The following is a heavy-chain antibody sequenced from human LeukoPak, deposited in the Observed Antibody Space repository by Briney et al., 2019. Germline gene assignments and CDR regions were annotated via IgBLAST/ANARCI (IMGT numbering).Heavy chain of an antibody. CDR3: ARHMSVSYDAFDL. CDR1: GGSISSGGYY. Sequence: SETLSLTCTVSGGSISSGGYYWSWIRQPPGKGLEWIGYIYHSGSTYYNPSLKSRVTISVDRSKNQFSLKLSSVTAADTAVYYCARHMSVSYDAFDLWGRGTTVTVSS. D-gene: IGHD3-10*01. CDR2: IYHSGST. V-gene: IGHV4-30-2*02. J-gene: IGHJ3*01.